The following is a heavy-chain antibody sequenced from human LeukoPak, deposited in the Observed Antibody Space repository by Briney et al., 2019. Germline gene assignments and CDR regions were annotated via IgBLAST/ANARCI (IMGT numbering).Heavy chain of an antibody. J-gene: IGHJ3*02. Sequence: ASVKVSCKASGYTFTSYYMHWVRQAPGQGLEWMGIINPSGGSTSYAQKFQGRVTMTRDTSTSTVYMELSSLRSGDTAVYYCARDRYYYDSSGYANDAFDIWGQGTMVTVSS. CDR3: ARDRYYYDSSGYANDAFDI. D-gene: IGHD3-22*01. CDR2: INPSGGST. V-gene: IGHV1-46*01. CDR1: GYTFTSYY.